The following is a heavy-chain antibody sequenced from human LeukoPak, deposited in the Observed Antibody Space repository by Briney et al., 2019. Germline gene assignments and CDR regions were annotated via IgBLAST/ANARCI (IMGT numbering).Heavy chain of an antibody. CDR2: INPNSGGT. J-gene: IGHJ5*02. Sequence: ASVKVSCKASGYTFTGYYMHWVRQAPGQGLEWMGWINPNSGGTNYAQKFQGRVTMTRDTSISTAYMELSRLRSDDTAVYYCARESGMALIYRWFDPWGQGTLVTVSS. V-gene: IGHV1-2*02. D-gene: IGHD5-24*01. CDR1: GYTFTGYY. CDR3: ARESGMALIYRWFDP.